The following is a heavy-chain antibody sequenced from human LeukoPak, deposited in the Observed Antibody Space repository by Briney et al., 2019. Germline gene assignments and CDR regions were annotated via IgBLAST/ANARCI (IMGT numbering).Heavy chain of an antibody. D-gene: IGHD3-3*01. CDR1: GGSISSSSYY. CDR2: IYYSGST. J-gene: IGHJ4*02. Sequence: PSETLSLTCTVSGGSISSSSYYWGWIRQPPGKGLEWIGSIYYSGSTYYNPSLKSRVTISVDTSKNQFSLKLSSVTAADTAVYXCARHYDFWSGYFDYWGQGTLVTVSS. CDR3: ARHYDFWSGYFDY. V-gene: IGHV4-39*01.